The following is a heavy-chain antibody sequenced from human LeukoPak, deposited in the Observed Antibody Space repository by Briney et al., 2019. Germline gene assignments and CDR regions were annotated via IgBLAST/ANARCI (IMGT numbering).Heavy chain of an antibody. Sequence: PGGSLRLSCAASGFTFSSYGMHWVRQAPGKGLEWVANMNQDGSDKYYLDSVKGRFTISRDNAKNSLYLQLNSLRAEDTAVYYCARDLHPRLTGYFDYWGQGTLVTVSS. CDR1: GFTFSSYG. J-gene: IGHJ4*02. CDR2: MNQDGSDK. D-gene: IGHD3-16*01. CDR3: ARDLHPRLTGYFDY. V-gene: IGHV3-7*01.